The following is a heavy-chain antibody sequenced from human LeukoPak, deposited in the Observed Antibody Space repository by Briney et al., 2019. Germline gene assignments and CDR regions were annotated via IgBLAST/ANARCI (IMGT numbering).Heavy chain of an antibody. CDR3: ARDYYQPHNWFDP. CDR2: IYYSGST. D-gene: IGHD2-2*01. J-gene: IGHJ5*02. CDR1: GGSISSYY. V-gene: IGHV4-59*12. Sequence: SETLSLTCTVSGGSISSYYWSWIRQPPGKGLEWIGYIYYSGSTNYNPSLKSRVTMSVDTSKNQFSLKLSSVTAADTAVYYCARDYYQPHNWFDPWGQGTLVTVSS.